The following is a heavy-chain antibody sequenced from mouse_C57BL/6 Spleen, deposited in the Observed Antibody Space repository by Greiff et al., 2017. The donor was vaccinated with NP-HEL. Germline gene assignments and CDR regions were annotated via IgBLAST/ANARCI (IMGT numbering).Heavy chain of an antibody. Sequence: VQLKESGPELVKPGASVKISCKASGYSFTGYYMNWVKQSPEKSLEWIGEINPSTGGTTYNQKFKAKATLTVDKSSSTAYMQLKSLTSEDSAVYYCARRATVSYYYAMDYWGQGTSVTVSS. D-gene: IGHD3-1*01. CDR1: GYSFTGYY. V-gene: IGHV1-42*01. CDR3: ARRATVSYYYAMDY. J-gene: IGHJ4*01. CDR2: INPSTGGT.